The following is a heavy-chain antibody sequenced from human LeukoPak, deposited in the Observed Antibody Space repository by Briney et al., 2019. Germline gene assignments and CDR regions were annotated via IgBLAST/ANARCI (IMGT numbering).Heavy chain of an antibody. Sequence: ASVKVSCKASGYTFTGNYMHWVRQAPGQGLEWMGWINPNSGGTNYAQKFQGRVTMTRDTSISTAYMELSRLRSDDTAVYYCARDQERTSSFDYWGQGTLVTVSS. CDR3: ARDQERTSSFDY. D-gene: IGHD1-14*01. J-gene: IGHJ4*02. V-gene: IGHV1-2*02. CDR2: INPNSGGT. CDR1: GYTFTGNY.